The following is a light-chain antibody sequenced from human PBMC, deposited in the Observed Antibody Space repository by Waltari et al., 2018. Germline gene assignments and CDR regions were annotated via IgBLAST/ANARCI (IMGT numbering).Light chain of an antibody. CDR1: QSVRSNY. J-gene: IGKJ1*01. Sequence: DIVLTQSPGTLSLSPGERATLSCRASQSVRSNYLAWYQQKPGQAPSLLIYAASSRATGIPDTFSGSGSGTDFTLTISRLEPEDFAVYYCQQYGSSPRTFGQGTKVEIK. CDR2: AAS. V-gene: IGKV3-20*01. CDR3: QQYGSSPRT.